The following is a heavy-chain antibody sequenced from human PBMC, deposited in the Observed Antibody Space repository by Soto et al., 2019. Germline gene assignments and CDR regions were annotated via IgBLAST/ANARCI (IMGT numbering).Heavy chain of an antibody. CDR2: MSYSGST. D-gene: IGHD3-3*01. CDR1: GGSISSGDYY. Sequence: PSETLSLTCTVSGGSISSGDYYWSWNRQPPGKGLEWIGYMSYSGSTYYNPSLKSRVTISVDTSKNQFSLKLGSVTAADTAVYYCARGYDFWSGSAYGMDVWGQGTTVTVS. CDR3: ARGYDFWSGSAYGMDV. J-gene: IGHJ6*02. V-gene: IGHV4-30-4*01.